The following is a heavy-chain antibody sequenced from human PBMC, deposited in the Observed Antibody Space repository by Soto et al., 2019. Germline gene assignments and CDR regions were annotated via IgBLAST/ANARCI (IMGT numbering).Heavy chain of an antibody. V-gene: IGHV3-30-3*01. D-gene: IGHD3-10*01. CDR1: GFTFSSYA. J-gene: IGHJ6*02. CDR3: ARARKTVRGVAFNMDV. CDR2: ISYDGSNK. Sequence: QVQLVESGGGVVQPGRSLRLSCAASGFTFSSYAMHWVRQAPGKGLEWVAVISYDGSNKYYADSVKGRFTISRDNSKNTLYLQMNSLRAEDTAVYYCARARKTVRGVAFNMDVWGQGTTVTVSS.